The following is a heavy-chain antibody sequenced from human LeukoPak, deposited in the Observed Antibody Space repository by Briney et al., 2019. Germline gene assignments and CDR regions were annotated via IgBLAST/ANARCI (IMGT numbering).Heavy chain of an antibody. CDR1: GYTFTGYY. CDR3: ARQYYYDSSGHYNWGGY. CDR2: INPNSGGT. D-gene: IGHD3-22*01. Sequence: VASVKVSCKASGYTFTGYYMHWVRQAPGQGLEWMGWINPNSGGTNYAQKFQGRVTMTRDTSISTAYMELSRLRSDDTAVYYCARQYYYDSSGHYNWGGYWGQGTLVTVSS. J-gene: IGHJ4*02. V-gene: IGHV1-2*02.